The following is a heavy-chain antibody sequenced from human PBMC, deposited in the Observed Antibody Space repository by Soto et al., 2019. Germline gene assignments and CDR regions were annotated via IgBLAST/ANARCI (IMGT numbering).Heavy chain of an antibody. J-gene: IGHJ4*02. CDR3: AKDWGVYDGSGDCSDYFDY. CDR2: ISSDGNKK. CDR1: GFTFSADG. V-gene: IGHV3-30*18. D-gene: IGHD3-22*01. Sequence: VQLVQSGGGVVQPGRSLRLSCVASGFTFSADGMHWVRQAPGKGLEWVSAISSDGNKKDYGDSVKGRFTISRDNSKNTLYLQINSLRAEDTAIYYWAKDWGVYDGSGDCSDYFDYWGQGTLVTVSS.